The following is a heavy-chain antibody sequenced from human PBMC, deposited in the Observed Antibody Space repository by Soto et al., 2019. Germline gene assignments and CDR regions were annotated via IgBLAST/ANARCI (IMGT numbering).Heavy chain of an antibody. CDR1: GFPVSGDDLY. CDR3: ARALVTDYNSRDYHYYFAMDV. CDR2: VYHTGTT. V-gene: IGHV4-31*02. Sequence: SQTLSLTCVFSGFPVSGDDLYWSWIRHLPGKGLEWIANVYHTGTTYYNPSLKSRVSMSVDTSQNQFSLILASVTAADTAVYYCARALVTDYNSRDYHYYFAMDVWGQGTSVTVSS. D-gene: IGHD3-22*01. J-gene: IGHJ6*02.